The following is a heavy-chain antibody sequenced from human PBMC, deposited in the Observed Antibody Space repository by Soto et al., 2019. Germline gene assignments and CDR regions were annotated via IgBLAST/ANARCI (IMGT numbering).Heavy chain of an antibody. CDR3: VRRNTPLDAFDI. D-gene: IGHD3-3*02. V-gene: IGHV3-13*01. Sequence: EVQLVESGGGLVQPGGSLRLSCAASGFSFSSYDMLWVRQVTGKGLEWVSMIGTAGDTYYPGSVKGRFTISREDAKSSLFLLMNTLRAGDTAVYYCVRRNTPLDAFDIWGQGTMVTVSS. CDR2: IGTAGDT. CDR1: GFSFSSYD. J-gene: IGHJ3*02.